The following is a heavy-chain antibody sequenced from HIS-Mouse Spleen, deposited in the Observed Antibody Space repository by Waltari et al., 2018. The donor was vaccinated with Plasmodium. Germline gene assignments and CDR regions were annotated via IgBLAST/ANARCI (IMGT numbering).Heavy chain of an antibody. V-gene: IGHV3-7*01. J-gene: IGHJ2*01. CDR2: IKQDGSEK. CDR1: AFTFSSYW. Sequence: EVQLVESGGGLVQPGGSLRLSCAASAFTFSSYWMSWVRQAQGKGLEWVANIKQDGSEKYYVDSVKGRFTISRDNAKNSLYLQMNSLRAEDTAVYYCASSWYWYFDLWGRGTLVTVSS. CDR3: ASSWYWYFDL. D-gene: IGHD6-13*01.